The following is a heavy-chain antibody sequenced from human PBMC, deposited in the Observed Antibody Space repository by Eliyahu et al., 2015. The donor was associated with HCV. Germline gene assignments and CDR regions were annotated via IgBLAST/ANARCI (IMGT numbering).Heavy chain of an antibody. CDR1: GGSFSGYY. CDR3: ARGLYYYGSGSYYDRYYYYMDV. Sequence: QVQLQQWGAGLLKPSETLSLTCAVYGGSFSGYYWSWIRQPPGKGLEWIGEINHSGSTKYNPSLKSRVTISVDTSKNQFSLKLSSVTAADTAVYYCARGLYYYGSGSYYDRYYYYMDVWGKGTTVTVSS. D-gene: IGHD3-10*01. CDR2: INHSGST. V-gene: IGHV4-34*01. J-gene: IGHJ6*03.